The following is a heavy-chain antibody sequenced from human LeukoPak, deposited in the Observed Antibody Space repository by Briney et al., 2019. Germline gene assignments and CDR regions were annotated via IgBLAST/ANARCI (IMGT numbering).Heavy chain of an antibody. V-gene: IGHV4-38-2*02. CDR2: IYHSGST. CDR1: GYSISRGYY. J-gene: IGHJ4*02. CDR3: ARDSYYYGSGSYYIDY. Sequence: PSETLSLTCTVSGYSISRGYYWGWIRQPPGKGLEWIGSIYHSGSTYYNPSLKSRVTISVDTSKNQFSLKLSSVTAADTAVYYCARDSYYYGSGSYYIDYWGQGTLVTVSS. D-gene: IGHD3-10*01.